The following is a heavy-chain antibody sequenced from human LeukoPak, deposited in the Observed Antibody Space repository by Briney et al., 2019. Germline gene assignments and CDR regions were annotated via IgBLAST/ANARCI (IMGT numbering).Heavy chain of an antibody. CDR3: AKDQDGYNYAPIDY. CDR1: GFTFSSYA. D-gene: IGHD5-24*01. Sequence: GGSLRLSCAASGFTFSSYAMSWVRQAPGKGLEWVSAISGSGGSTYYADSVKGRFTISRDNSKNTLYLQMNSLRAEDTAVCYCAKDQDGYNYAPIDYWGQGTLVTVSS. V-gene: IGHV3-23*01. J-gene: IGHJ4*02. CDR2: ISGSGGST.